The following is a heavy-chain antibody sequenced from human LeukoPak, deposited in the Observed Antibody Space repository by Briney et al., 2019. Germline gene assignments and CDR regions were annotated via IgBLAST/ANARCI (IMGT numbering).Heavy chain of an antibody. CDR3: ARSEREVVAASDY. CDR1: GFTFSSYE. Sequence: GGSLRLSCAASGFTFSSYEMNWVRQAPGKRLEWVSYISSSGSTIYYADSVKGRFTISRDNAKNSLYLQMNSLRAEDTAVYYCARSEREVVAASDYWGQGTLVTVSS. D-gene: IGHD2-15*01. CDR2: ISSSGSTI. J-gene: IGHJ4*02. V-gene: IGHV3-48*03.